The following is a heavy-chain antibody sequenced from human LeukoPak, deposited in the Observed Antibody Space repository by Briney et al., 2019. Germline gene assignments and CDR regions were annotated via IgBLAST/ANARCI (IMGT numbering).Heavy chain of an antibody. V-gene: IGHV4-39*01. J-gene: IGHJ5*02. CDR3: ARVLLWFGEPRNWFDP. CDR2: IYYSGST. D-gene: IGHD3-10*01. CDR1: GGSISSSSYY. Sequence: SETLSLTCTVSGGSISSSSYYWGWIRQPPGKGLEWIGSIYYSGSTYYNPSLKSRVTISVDTPKNQFSLKLSSVTAADTAVYYCARVLLWFGEPRNWFDPWGQGTLVTVSS.